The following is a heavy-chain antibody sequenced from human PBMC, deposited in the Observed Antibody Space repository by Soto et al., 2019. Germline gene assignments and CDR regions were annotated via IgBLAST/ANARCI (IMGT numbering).Heavy chain of an antibody. CDR2: INHSGST. D-gene: IGHD1-1*01. V-gene: IGHV4-34*01. CDR1: GGSFSGYY. Sequence: QVQLQQWGAGLLKPSETLSLTCAVYGGSFSGYYWSWIRQPPGKGLEWIGEINHSGSTNYNPSLKSRVTISVDTSKNQFALKLSSVTAADTAVYYCATRRQRWVEVHPGGWFDPWGQGTLVTVSS. J-gene: IGHJ5*02. CDR3: ATRRQRWVEVHPGGWFDP.